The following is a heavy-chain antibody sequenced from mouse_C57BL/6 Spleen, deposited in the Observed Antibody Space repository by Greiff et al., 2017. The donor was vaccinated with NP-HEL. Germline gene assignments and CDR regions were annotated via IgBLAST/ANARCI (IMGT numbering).Heavy chain of an antibody. Sequence: VKLVESGPELVKPGASVKISCKASGYAFSSSWLNWVKQRPGKGLVWIGRIYPGDGDTNYNGKFKGKATLTADKSSSTAYMQLSNLTSEDSAVYFCARSPGSAMDYWGQGTSVTVSS. V-gene: IGHV1-82*01. CDR1: GYAFSSSW. CDR3: ARSPGSAMDY. CDR2: IYPGDGDT. J-gene: IGHJ4*01.